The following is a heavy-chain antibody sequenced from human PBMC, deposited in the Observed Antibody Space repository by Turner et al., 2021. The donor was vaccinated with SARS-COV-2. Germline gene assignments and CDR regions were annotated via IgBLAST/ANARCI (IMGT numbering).Heavy chain of an antibody. CDR1: GGSISSYY. J-gene: IGHJ6*02. CDR3: ARHGFSGWDGGGMDV. D-gene: IGHD6-19*01. CDR2: IYYSGST. Sequence: QVQLQESGPGLVKPSETLSLTCSVSGGSISSYYWSWIRQPPGKGLEWIGYIYYSGSTNYNPSLKSRVTISVDTSKNQFSLKLGSVTAADTAVYYCARHGFSGWDGGGMDVWGQGTTVTVSS. V-gene: IGHV4-59*08.